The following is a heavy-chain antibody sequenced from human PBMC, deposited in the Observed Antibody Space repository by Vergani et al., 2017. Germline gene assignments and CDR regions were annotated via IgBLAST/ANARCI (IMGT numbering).Heavy chain of an antibody. V-gene: IGHV4-34*01. CDR1: GGSFSGYY. CDR2: INHSGST. Sequence: QVQLQQWGAGLLKPSETLSLTCAVYGGSFSGYYWSWIRQPPGKGLEWIGEINHSGSTNYNPSLKSRVTISVDTSKNQFSLKLSSVTAADTAVYYCARRRYLKDSFDYWGQGTLVTVSS. J-gene: IGHJ4*02. CDR3: ARRRYLKDSFDY. D-gene: IGHD1-1*01.